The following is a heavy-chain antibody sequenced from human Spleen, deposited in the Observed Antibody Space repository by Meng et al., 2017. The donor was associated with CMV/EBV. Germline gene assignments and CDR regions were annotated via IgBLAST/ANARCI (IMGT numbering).Heavy chain of an antibody. CDR1: GFTFSSYA. CDR3: ARHGMYYDFWSGYRPGAFDY. Sequence: GGSLRLSCAASGFTFSSYAMQWVRQAPGKGLEWVAVISYDGNSKFYADSVKGRFTISRDNSKSTVYLQMNSLRPEDTAVYYCARHGMYYDFWSGYRPGAFDYWGQGTLVTVSS. V-gene: IGHV3-30-3*01. CDR2: ISYDGNSK. D-gene: IGHD3-3*01. J-gene: IGHJ4*02.